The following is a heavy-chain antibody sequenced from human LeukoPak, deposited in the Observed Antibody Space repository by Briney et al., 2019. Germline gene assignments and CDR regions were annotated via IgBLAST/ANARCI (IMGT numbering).Heavy chain of an antibody. CDR3: ARGEFAWIQGSYGMNV. D-gene: IGHD5-18*01. Sequence: PGGSLRLSCAASGFTFSSYTMNWVRQPPGKGLEWVSNIGTSSTTIYYADSVKGRFTISRDNAKNSLYLQMNSLRADDTAVCYCARGEFAWIQGSYGMNVWGQGTTVTVSS. J-gene: IGHJ6*02. V-gene: IGHV3-48*01. CDR1: GFTFSSYT. CDR2: IGTSSTTI.